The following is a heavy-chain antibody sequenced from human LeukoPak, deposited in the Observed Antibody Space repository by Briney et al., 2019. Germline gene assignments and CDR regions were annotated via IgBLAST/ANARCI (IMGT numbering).Heavy chain of an antibody. CDR3: ARHSITAGTEYAFDI. Sequence: SETLSLTCTVSGGSISSYYWSWIRQPPGKGLEWIGSIYYSGSTYYNPSLKSRVTISVDTSKNQFSLKLSSVTAADTAVYYCARHSITAGTEYAFDIWGQGTMVTVSS. D-gene: IGHD6-13*01. V-gene: IGHV4-59*08. CDR1: GGSISSYY. J-gene: IGHJ3*02. CDR2: IYYSGST.